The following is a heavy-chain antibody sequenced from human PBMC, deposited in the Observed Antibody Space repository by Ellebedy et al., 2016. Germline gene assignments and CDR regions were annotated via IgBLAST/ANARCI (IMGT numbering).Heavy chain of an antibody. CDR1: GYTFTSYG. V-gene: IGHV1-18*01. J-gene: IGHJ3*02. D-gene: IGHD2-2*01. Sequence: ASVKVSXXASGYTFTSYGISWVRQAPGQGLEWMGWISAYNGNTNYAQKLQGRVTMTTDTSTSTAYMELRSLRSDDTAVYYCARDSLDCSSTSCYVGDDAFDIWGQGTMVTVSS. CDR3: ARDSLDCSSTSCYVGDDAFDI. CDR2: ISAYNGNT.